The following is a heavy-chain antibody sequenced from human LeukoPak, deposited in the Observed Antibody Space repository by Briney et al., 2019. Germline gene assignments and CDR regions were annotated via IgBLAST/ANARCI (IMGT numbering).Heavy chain of an antibody. CDR1: GFTFSSYA. CDR2: ISGSGGRT. J-gene: IGHJ4*02. D-gene: IGHD3-22*01. V-gene: IGHV3-23*01. Sequence: GESLRLSCAASGFTFSSYAMSWVRQAQGKGLEWVSAISGSGGRTYYADSVKGRFTISRDNSKNTLYLQLNSLRAEDAAIYYCAKGTAAYYDSSGYYYWGQGTLVTVSS. CDR3: AKGTAAYYDSSGYYY.